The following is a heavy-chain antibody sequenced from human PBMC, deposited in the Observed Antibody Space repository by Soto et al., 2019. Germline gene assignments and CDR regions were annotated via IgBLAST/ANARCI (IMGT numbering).Heavy chain of an antibody. J-gene: IGHJ6*02. CDR2: IYYSGSA. D-gene: IGHD4-17*01. CDR1: GGSISSSTYY. CDR3: ARHGVDYGDYASYYYYGMDV. V-gene: IGHV4-39*01. Sequence: SETLSLTCTVSGGSISSSTYYWGWIRQPPGKGLEWIEMIYYSGSAYYNPSLKSRVTISIDTSKNQFSLRLSSVTAADTAVYYCARHGVDYGDYASYYYYGMDVWGRGTTVTVSS.